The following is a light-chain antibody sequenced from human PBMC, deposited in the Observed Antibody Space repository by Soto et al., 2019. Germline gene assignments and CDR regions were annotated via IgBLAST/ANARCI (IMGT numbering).Light chain of an antibody. CDR2: GNS. Sequence: QSVLTQPPSVSGAPGQRVTISCTGSSSNIGAGYDVHWYQQLPGTAPKLLIYGNSNRPSGVPDRFSGSKSGTSASLAITGLQAEDEADYYCQSYYSSLSGLVVFGGGTKVTFL. J-gene: IGLJ2*01. CDR1: SSNIGAGYD. CDR3: QSYYSSLSGLVV. V-gene: IGLV1-40*01.